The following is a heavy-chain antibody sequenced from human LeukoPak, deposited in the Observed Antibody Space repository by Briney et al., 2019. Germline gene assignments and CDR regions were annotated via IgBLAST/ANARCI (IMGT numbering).Heavy chain of an antibody. CDR1: GFTFSSYE. Sequence: GGSLRLSCAASGFTFSSYEMNWVRQAPGKGLEWVSYISSSGSTTYYAASVKGRFTISRDNAQNSLYLDMSSLRAEDTAVYYCARKDFSSGSFTYWGQGTLVTVSS. V-gene: IGHV3-48*03. J-gene: IGHJ4*02. CDR2: ISSSGSTT. CDR3: ARKDFSSGSFTY. D-gene: IGHD3-22*01.